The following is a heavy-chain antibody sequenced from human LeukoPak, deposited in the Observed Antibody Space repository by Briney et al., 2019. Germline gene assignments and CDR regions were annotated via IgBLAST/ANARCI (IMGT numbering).Heavy chain of an antibody. D-gene: IGHD3-10*01. Sequence: ASVKVSCKASGYTFTSYAMHWVRQAPGQRLEWMGWINAGNGNTKYSREFQGRVTIARDTSASTAYMELSSLRSEDMAVYYCARVAYYYGSGSYYGGYYFDYWGQGTLVTVSS. CDR3: ARVAYYYGSGSYYGGYYFDY. CDR1: GYTFTSYA. V-gene: IGHV1-3*03. CDR2: INAGNGNT. J-gene: IGHJ4*02.